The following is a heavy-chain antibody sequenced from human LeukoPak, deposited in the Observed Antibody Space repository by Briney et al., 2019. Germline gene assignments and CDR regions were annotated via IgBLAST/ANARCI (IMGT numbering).Heavy chain of an antibody. CDR3: ARFGRKGMWKGRAFDI. Sequence: KPGGSLRLSCAASGFSFSAYAMHWVRQPPGKGLEWIGEIYHSGSTNYNPSLKSRVTISVDKSKNQFSLKLSSVTAADTAVYYCARFGRKGMWKGRAFDIWGQGTMVTVSS. CDR2: IYHSGST. CDR1: GFSFSAYA. J-gene: IGHJ3*02. V-gene: IGHV4-4*02. D-gene: IGHD1-1*01.